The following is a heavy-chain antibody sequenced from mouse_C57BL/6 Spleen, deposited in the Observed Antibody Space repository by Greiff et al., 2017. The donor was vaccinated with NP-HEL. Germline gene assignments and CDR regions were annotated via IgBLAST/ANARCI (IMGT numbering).Heavy chain of an antibody. CDR1: GYAFSSYW. CDR2: IYPGDGDT. V-gene: IGHV1-80*01. D-gene: IGHD3-3*01. Sequence: QVQLQQSGAELVKPGASVKISCKASGYAFSSYWMNWVKQRPGKGLERIGQIYPGDGDTNYNGKFKGKATLTADKSSSTAYMQLSSLTSEDSAVYFCAREGLNGGFAYWGQGTLVTVSA. CDR3: AREGLNGGFAY. J-gene: IGHJ3*01.